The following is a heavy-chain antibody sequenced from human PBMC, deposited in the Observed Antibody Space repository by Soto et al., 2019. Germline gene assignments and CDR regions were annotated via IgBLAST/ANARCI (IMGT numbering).Heavy chain of an antibody. CDR2: ISGGGGTT. J-gene: IGHJ4*02. CDR1: GFSFRSYV. Sequence: LRLSCAASGFSFRSYVMSWVRQAPGKGLEWVSGISGGGGTTYYADSVKGRFTISRDNSKNTLYLQMSSLRAEDAALYYCAKESSSSSLSPIAQFDCWGQGTLVTVSS. CDR3: AKESSSSSLSPIAQFDC. V-gene: IGHV3-23*01. D-gene: IGHD6-13*01.